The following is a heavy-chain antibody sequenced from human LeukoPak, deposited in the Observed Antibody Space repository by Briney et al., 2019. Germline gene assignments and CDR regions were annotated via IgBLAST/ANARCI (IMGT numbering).Heavy chain of an antibody. Sequence: ASVKVSCKSSGYTFIDSYIHWVRQAPGQGLEWMGWIKPNGGGTQYAQKFQDRVTMTRDTSVSSTYMELSGLRSDDTAVYYCARDWARGITQPSDSWGQGTLVTVYS. CDR3: ARDWARGITQPSDS. V-gene: IGHV1-2*02. J-gene: IGHJ4*02. CDR2: IKPNGGGT. CDR1: GYTFIDSY. D-gene: IGHD3-10*01.